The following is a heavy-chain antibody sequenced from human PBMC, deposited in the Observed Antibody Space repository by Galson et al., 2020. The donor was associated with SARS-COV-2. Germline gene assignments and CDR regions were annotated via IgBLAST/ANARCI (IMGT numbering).Heavy chain of an antibody. CDR2: IYYSGST. V-gene: IGHV4-59*01. CDR1: GGSISSYY. D-gene: IGHD3-22*01. Sequence: ETSETLSLTCTVSGGSISSYYWSWIRQPPGKGLEWIGYIYYSGSTNYNPSLKSRVTISVDTSKNQFSLKLSSVTAADTAVYYCAREGYYDSSGYLLRDNWFDPWGQGTLVTVSS. CDR3: AREGYYDSSGYLLRDNWFDP. J-gene: IGHJ5*02.